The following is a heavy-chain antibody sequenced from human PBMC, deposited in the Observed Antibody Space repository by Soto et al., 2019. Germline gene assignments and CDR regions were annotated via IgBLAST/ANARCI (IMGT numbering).Heavy chain of an antibody. CDR2: IYYSGST. D-gene: IGHD3-10*01. V-gene: IGHV4-30-4*01. Sequence: SETLSLTCTVSGGSIRSGDYYWSWIRQPPGKGLEWTGYIYYSGSTYYNPSLKSRVTVSVDTSKNQFSLKLSSVTAADTAVYYCARGPNYYNSARAWLDPCGQGTLVTVAS. CDR3: ARGPNYYNSARAWLDP. J-gene: IGHJ5*02. CDR1: GGSIRSGDYY.